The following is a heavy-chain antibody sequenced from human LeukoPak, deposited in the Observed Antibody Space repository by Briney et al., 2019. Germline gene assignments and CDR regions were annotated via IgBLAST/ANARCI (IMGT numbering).Heavy chain of an antibody. V-gene: IGHV3-23*01. Sequence: GGSLRLSCAASGFTFNNYWMTWVRQAPGKGLEWVSAISGSGGSTYYADSVKGRFTISRDNSKNTLYLQMNSLRAEDTAVYYCAKGLNYDYVWGSHGAFDIWGQGTMVTVSS. CDR1: GFTFNNYW. D-gene: IGHD3-16*01. J-gene: IGHJ3*02. CDR3: AKGLNYDYVWGSHGAFDI. CDR2: ISGSGGST.